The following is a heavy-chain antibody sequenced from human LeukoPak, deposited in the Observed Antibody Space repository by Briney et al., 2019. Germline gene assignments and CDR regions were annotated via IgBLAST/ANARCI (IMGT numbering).Heavy chain of an antibody. J-gene: IGHJ4*02. CDR3: AKEGGYNYGYLDS. CDR2: TSGSGDT. CDR1: GFSYSSYA. V-gene: IGHV3-23*01. Sequence: GGSLRLSCAVSGFSYSSYAMSWVRQAPGKGLEGVSTTSGSGDTYYVDSVKGRFTISRDNSKNTLYLQMNSLRAEDTAVYYCAKEGGYNYGYLDSWGQGTLVTVSS. D-gene: IGHD5-18*01.